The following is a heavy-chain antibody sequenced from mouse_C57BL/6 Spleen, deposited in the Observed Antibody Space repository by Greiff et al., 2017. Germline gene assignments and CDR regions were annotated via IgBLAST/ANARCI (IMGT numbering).Heavy chain of an antibody. J-gene: IGHJ2*01. CDR2: INPNNGGT. Sequence: EVQLQQSGPELLKPGASVKISCKASGYTFTDYYMNWVKQSHGKSLEWIGDINPNNGGTSYNQKFKGKATLTVDKSSSTAYMELRSLTSEDSAVYYCARDEGYDGDYWGQGTTLTVSS. CDR1: GYTFTDYY. D-gene: IGHD2-2*01. CDR3: ARDEGYDGDY. V-gene: IGHV1-26*01.